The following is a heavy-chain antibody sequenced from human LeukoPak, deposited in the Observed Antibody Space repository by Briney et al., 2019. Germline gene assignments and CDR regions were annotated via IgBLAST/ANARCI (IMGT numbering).Heavy chain of an antibody. J-gene: IGHJ6*02. CDR2: ISYSGST. V-gene: IGHV4-31*03. Sequence: SETLSLTCTVSGGSISSGGHYWNWIRQHPGKGLEWIGHISYSGSTYYDPSLKSRISISVDTSKNQFSLKLSSVTAADMAAYYCARRNDPYGLDVWGQGTTVTVSS. CDR3: ARRNDPYGLDV. CDR1: GGSISSGGHY. D-gene: IGHD1-1*01.